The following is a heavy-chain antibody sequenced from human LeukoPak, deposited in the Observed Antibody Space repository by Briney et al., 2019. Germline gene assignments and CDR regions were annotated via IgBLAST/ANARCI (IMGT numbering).Heavy chain of an antibody. CDR2: ISPGDPDT. CDR3: ARLRGGELSKYYFDY. J-gene: IGHJ4*02. CDR1: GYIFTAYW. Sequence: GESLKISCQGSGYIFTAYWIAWVRQMPGKGLEWMGIISPGDPDTRYSPSFQGQVTMSADKSISTAYLQWSSLKASDTAMYYCARLRGGELSKYYFDYWGQGTLVTISS. D-gene: IGHD3-10*01. V-gene: IGHV5-51*01.